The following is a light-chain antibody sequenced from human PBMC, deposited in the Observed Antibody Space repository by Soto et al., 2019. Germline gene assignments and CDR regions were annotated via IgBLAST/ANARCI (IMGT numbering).Light chain of an antibody. CDR1: QGISSY. J-gene: IGKJ5*01. Sequence: DIQLTQSPSFLSASVGDRVTITCRASQGISSYLAWYQQKPGKAPKLLIYAASTLQSGVPSRFTGSGSGTEFTLTISSLQPADFASYYCQQYHSYPITFGQGTRLEI. CDR2: AAS. CDR3: QQYHSYPIT. V-gene: IGKV1-9*01.